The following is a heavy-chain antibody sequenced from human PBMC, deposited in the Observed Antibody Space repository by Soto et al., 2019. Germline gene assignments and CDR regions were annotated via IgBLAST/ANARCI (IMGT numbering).Heavy chain of an antibody. Sequence: QITLKESGPTLVKPTQTLTMTCTVSGFSVSTRGVGVGWIRQPPGKALEWVALIYWDGDDRYSPSLKSRLTITKDTAKNLVVLTMTNMDPAHTATYYCARQHSGRRYFDYWGQGSLVTVSS. CDR2: IYWDGDD. V-gene: IGHV2-5*02. CDR1: GFSVSTRGVG. CDR3: ARQHSGRRYFDY. J-gene: IGHJ4*02. D-gene: IGHD2-15*01.